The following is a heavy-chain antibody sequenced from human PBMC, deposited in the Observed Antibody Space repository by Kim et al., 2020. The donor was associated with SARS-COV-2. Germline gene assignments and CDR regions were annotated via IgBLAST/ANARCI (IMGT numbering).Heavy chain of an antibody. J-gene: IGHJ4*02. Sequence: GGSLRLSCAASGFTFSNYAMSWVRQAPGKGLEWVSAISGIGGTTYYADSVKGRFTISRDNSKNTLYLQMNSLRAEDTAVYYCAKVNRVVKNGYLDYWGQGTLVTVSS. CDR1: GFTFSNYA. CDR2: ISGIGGTT. V-gene: IGHV3-23*01. D-gene: IGHD3-3*01. CDR3: AKVNRVVKNGYLDY.